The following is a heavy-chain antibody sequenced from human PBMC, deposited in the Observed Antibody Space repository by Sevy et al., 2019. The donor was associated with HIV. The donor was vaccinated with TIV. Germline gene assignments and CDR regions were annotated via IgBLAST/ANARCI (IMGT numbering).Heavy chain of an antibody. CDR1: GFTVSTNY. J-gene: IGHJ3*01. CDR2: LFYAGDT. Sequence: QLGGSLRLSCAASGFTVSTNYMAWVRQAPGKGLEWISFLFYAGDTYYADSVKGRFTISRDNSRNTLFLQMNSLRAEDTAFYFCARRSIEDAFDLWGQGTLVTVSS. V-gene: IGHV3-53*01. CDR3: ARRSIEDAFDL.